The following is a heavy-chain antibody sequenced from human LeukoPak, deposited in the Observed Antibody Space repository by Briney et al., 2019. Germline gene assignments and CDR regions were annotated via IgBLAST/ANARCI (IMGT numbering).Heavy chain of an antibody. CDR3: ARERGDYSDSSGYFDGFDI. D-gene: IGHD3-22*01. CDR2: ISYDGSNK. Sequence: PGGSLRLSCAASGFTFSSYAMSWVRQAPGKGLEWVAVISYDGSNKYYADSVKGRFTISRDNSKNTLYLQMNSLRAEDTAVYYCARERGDYSDSSGYFDGFDIWGQGTMVTVSS. CDR1: GFTFSSYA. J-gene: IGHJ3*02. V-gene: IGHV3-30-3*01.